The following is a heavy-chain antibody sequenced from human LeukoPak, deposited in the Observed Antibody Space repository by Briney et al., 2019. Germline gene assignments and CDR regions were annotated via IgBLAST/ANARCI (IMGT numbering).Heavy chain of an antibody. J-gene: IGHJ4*02. V-gene: IGHV3-15*01. Sequence: PGGSLRLSCAASGFTFSNAWMSWVRQAPGKGLEWVGRIKSKTDGGTTDYAAPVKGRFTISRDDSKNTLYLQMNSLKTEDTAVYYCTTDRFQEVRATDYWGQGTLVTVSS. CDR1: GFTFSNAW. CDR3: TTDRFQEVRATDY. CDR2: IKSKTDGGTT. D-gene: IGHD1-26*01.